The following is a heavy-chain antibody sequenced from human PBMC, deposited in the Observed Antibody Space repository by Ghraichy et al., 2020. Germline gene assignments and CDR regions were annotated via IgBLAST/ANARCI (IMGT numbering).Heavy chain of an antibody. Sequence: GSLRLSCAASGFTFSSYSMSWVRQAPGKGLEWVSYISSSSSTIYYADSVKGRFTISRDNAKNSLHLQMNSLRDENTAVNYCARPNREYYDFWSGYYRNWGQGTLVTVSS. D-gene: IGHD3-3*01. CDR1: GFTFSSYS. V-gene: IGHV3-48*02. J-gene: IGHJ4*02. CDR2: ISSSSSTI. CDR3: ARPNREYYDFWSGYYRN.